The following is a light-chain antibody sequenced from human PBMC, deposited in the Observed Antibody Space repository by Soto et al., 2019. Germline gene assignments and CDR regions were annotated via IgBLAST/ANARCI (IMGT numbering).Light chain of an antibody. Sequence: DIQIPQSPSARPASGGDRVTITCRASQSISDWLAWYQQKTGTAPKVLINHACSLQSGDTSRFSGSGSGREFTLTICSLQPPEFATYYCLQHNSHPWTIGQGTKV. V-gene: IGKV1-5*01. CDR3: LQHNSHPWT. CDR1: QSISDW. J-gene: IGKJ1*01. CDR2: HAC.